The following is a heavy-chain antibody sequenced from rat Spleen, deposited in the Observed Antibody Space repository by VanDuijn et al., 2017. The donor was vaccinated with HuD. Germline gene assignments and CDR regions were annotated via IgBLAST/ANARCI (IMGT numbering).Heavy chain of an antibody. V-gene: IGHV5-7*01. J-gene: IGHJ1*01. CDR1: GFTFSDYN. D-gene: IGHD1-2*01. CDR2: ISYDGSST. Sequence: EVQLVESGGGLVQPGRSLKLSCAASGFTFSDYNMAWVRQAPKKGLEWVATISYDGSSTYYRDSVKGRFTISRDNAKSTLYLQMDSLRSEDTATYYCARHGYSSYGWFTYWGPGTMVTVSS. CDR3: ARHGYSSYGWFTY.